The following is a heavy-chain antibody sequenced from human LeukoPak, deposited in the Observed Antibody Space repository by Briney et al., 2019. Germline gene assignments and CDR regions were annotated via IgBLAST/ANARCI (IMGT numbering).Heavy chain of an antibody. D-gene: IGHD6-6*01. V-gene: IGHV4-39*07. CDR1: GGSISSSSYY. CDR3: ARDFSSSSGVYYYYYMDV. J-gene: IGHJ6*03. Sequence: SETLSLTCTVSGGSISSSSYYWGWIRQPPGKGLEWLGTIYYRGTTYYNPSLKSRVTISVDTSKNQFSLRLSSVTAADTAVYYCARDFSSSSGVYYYYYMDVWGKGTTVTVSS. CDR2: IYYRGTT.